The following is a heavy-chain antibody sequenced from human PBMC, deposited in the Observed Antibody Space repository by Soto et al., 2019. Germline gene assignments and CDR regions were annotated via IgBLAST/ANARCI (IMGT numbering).Heavy chain of an antibody. Sequence: EVQLVESGGGLVQPGGSLGLSCADSGFSFSTYWMHWVRQGPGKGLVWVARINTDGSRTDYADSVKGRFTISRDNAKNTLYLQMNSLRAEDTAVYYCARSPGGYYIDWGQGTMVTVSS. CDR1: GFSFSTYW. CDR2: INTDGSRT. CDR3: ARSPGGYYID. J-gene: IGHJ3*01. D-gene: IGHD3-9*01. V-gene: IGHV3-74*01.